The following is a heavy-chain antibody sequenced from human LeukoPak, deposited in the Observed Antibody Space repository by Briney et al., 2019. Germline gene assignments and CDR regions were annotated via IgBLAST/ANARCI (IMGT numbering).Heavy chain of an antibody. V-gene: IGHV3-30*18. J-gene: IGHJ4*02. CDR3: AKEEGGYFDY. Sequence: GGSLRLSCAASGFTFSSYGMHWVRQAPGKGLEWVAVISYDGSNKYYADSVKGRFTISRDNSKNTLCLQMNSLRAEDTAVYYCAKEEGGYFDYWGQGTLVTVSS. CDR2: ISYDGSNK. D-gene: IGHD3-22*01. CDR1: GFTFSSYG.